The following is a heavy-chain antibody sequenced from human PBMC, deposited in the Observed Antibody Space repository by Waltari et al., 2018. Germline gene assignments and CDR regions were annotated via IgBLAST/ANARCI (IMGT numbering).Heavy chain of an antibody. V-gene: IGHV4-4*07. J-gene: IGHJ4*02. CDR3: ARVAMPYYYGSGSYFNYFDY. D-gene: IGHD3-10*01. Sequence: QVQLQESGPGLVKPSETLSLTCTVSGGSISSYYWSWIRQPAGKGLEWIGRLYNRWSTNFKPSPKSRVTMSVDTAKNQVSRKLSSVTAADTAVYYCARVAMPYYYGSGSYFNYFDYWGQGTLVTVSS. CDR1: GGSISSYY. CDR2: LYNRWST.